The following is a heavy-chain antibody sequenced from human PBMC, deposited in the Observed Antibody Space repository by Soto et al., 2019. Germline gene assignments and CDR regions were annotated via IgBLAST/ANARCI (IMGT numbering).Heavy chain of an antibody. CDR1: GGSFSGYY. CDR3: ARGYRVVVPAAIGGGAIRTRSYYYYSMDV. J-gene: IGHJ6*03. D-gene: IGHD2-2*01. CDR2: INHSGST. Sequence: SETLSLTCAVYGGSFSGYYWSWIRQPPGKGLEWIGEINHSGSTNYNPSLKSRVTVLLDTAKNQFSLKLICVTAADTDVYYCARGYRVVVPAAIGGGAIRTRSYYYYSMDVWGKGTTVTVSS. V-gene: IGHV4-34*01.